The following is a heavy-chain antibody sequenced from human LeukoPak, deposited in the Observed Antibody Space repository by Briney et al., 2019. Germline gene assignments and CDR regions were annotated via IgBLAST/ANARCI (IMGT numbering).Heavy chain of an antibody. CDR3: ASVYCSSTSCYLNFDY. J-gene: IGHJ4*02. V-gene: IGHV6-1*01. CDR2: TYYRSKWYN. D-gene: IGHD2-2*01. CDR1: GDSVSSNSAA. Sequence: SQTLSLTCAISGDSVSSNSAAWNWIRQSPSRGLEWLGRTYYRSKWYNDYAVSVKSRITINPDTSKNQFSLKLSSVTAADTAVYYCASVYCSSTSCYLNFDYWGQGTLVTVSS.